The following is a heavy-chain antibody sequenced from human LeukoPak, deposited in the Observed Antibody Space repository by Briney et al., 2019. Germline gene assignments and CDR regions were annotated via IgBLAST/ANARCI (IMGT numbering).Heavy chain of an antibody. J-gene: IGHJ6*02. CDR1: GYTFTSYA. CDR3: ARDLEYYDILTPGYYYGMDV. Sequence: ASVKVSCKASGYTFTSYAMHWVRQAPGQRLEWMGWINAGNGNTKYSQKFQGRVTITRDTSASTAYMELSSLRSEDTAVYYCARDLEYYDILTPGYYYGMDVWGQGTTVTVSS. D-gene: IGHD3-9*01. CDR2: INAGNGNT. V-gene: IGHV1-3*01.